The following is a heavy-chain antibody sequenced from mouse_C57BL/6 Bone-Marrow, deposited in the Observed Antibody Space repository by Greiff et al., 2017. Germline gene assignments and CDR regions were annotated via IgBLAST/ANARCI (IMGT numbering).Heavy chain of an antibody. CDR2: IPPGSGST. V-gene: IGHV1-55*01. J-gene: IGHJ1*03. D-gene: IGHD2-10*01. CDR3: ARPYYGNYWYVDC. CDR1: GYTFTSSW. Sequence: VQLQQPGAELVQPGASVQMSCKASGYTFTSSWITWVQQRPGQGLEWIGDIPPGSGSTNYNEKFKSKATLTVDNSSSTAYMHRSSLTSEDSAVYYWARPYYGNYWYVDCWGTGTTVTVSS.